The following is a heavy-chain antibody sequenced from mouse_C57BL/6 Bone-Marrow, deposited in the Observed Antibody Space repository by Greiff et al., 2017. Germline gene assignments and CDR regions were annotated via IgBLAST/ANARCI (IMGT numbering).Heavy chain of an antibody. D-gene: IGHD2-2*01. CDR1: GFSFNTYA. V-gene: IGHV10-1*01. Sequence: EVQLVESGGGLVQPKGSLKLSCAASGFSFNTYAMNWVRQAPGKGLEWVARIRSKSNNSATYYADSVKDRFTISRADPESMLYLQINNSKTEDTAVYYCVRHAPYGYLDYWGQGTTLTVSS. J-gene: IGHJ2*01. CDR2: IRSKSNNSAT. CDR3: VRHAPYGYLDY.